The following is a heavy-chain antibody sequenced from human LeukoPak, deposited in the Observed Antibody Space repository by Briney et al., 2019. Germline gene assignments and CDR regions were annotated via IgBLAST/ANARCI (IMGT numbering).Heavy chain of an antibody. V-gene: IGHV4-39*07. Sequence: PSGTLSLTCAVSGGSISSSSYYWGWIRQPPGKGLEWIGSIYYSGSTYYNPSLKSRVTISVDTSKNQFSLKLSSVTAADTAVYYCARDGEMATILDYWGQGTLVTVSS. CDR1: GGSISSSSYY. D-gene: IGHD5-24*01. CDR2: IYYSGST. J-gene: IGHJ4*02. CDR3: ARDGEMATILDY.